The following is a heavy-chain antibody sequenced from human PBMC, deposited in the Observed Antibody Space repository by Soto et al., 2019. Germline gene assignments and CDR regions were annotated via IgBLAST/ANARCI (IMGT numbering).Heavy chain of an antibody. J-gene: IGHJ4*02. D-gene: IGHD2-21*02. CDR3: ARGQPHIVVVTATHDY. V-gene: IGHV3-21*01. CDR2: ISSSSSYI. Sequence: EVQLVESGRGLVKPGGSLRLSCAASGFTFSSYSMNWVRQAPGKGLEWVSSISSSSSYIYYADSVKGRFTISRDNAKNSLYLQMNSLRAEDTAVYYCARGQPHIVVVTATHDYWGQGTLVTVSS. CDR1: GFTFSSYS.